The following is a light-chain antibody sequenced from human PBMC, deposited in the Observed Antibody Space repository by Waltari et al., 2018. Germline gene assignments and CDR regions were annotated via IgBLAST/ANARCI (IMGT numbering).Light chain of an antibody. J-gene: IGKJ5*01. CDR2: DAS. CDR3: QQYDNLPGIT. Sequence: DIQMTQSPSSLSASVGDRVTITCQARQDISNYLNWYQQKQGKAPKLLIYDASNLETGVPSRFSGSGSGTDFTFTISSLQPEDIATYYCQQYDNLPGITFGQGTRLEIK. V-gene: IGKV1-33*01. CDR1: QDISNY.